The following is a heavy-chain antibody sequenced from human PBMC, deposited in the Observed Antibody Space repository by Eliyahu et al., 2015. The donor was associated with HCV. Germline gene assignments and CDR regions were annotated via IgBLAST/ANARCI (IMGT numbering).Heavy chain of an antibody. Sequence: EVQLVESGGGLVKPGGSLRLSCAASGFTFXSYSMNWVRQAPGKGLEWVSSISSSSSYIYYADSVKGRFTISRDNAKNSLYLQMNSLRAEDTAVYYCARYSSSWYDERDPGWYFDLWGRGTLVTVSS. CDR3: ARYSSSWYDERDPGWYFDL. CDR1: GFTFXSYS. CDR2: ISSSSSYI. V-gene: IGHV3-21*01. D-gene: IGHD6-13*01. J-gene: IGHJ2*01.